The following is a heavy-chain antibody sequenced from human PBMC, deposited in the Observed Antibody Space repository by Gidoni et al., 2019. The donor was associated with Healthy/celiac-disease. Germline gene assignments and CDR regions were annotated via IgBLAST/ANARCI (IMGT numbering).Heavy chain of an antibody. J-gene: IGHJ4*02. CDR2: IIPILGTA. CDR1: GGTFSSSA. CDR3: ARSKWELREGGFDY. D-gene: IGHD1-26*01. Sequence: QVQLVQSGAGVTTPGSAVQASCKASGGTFSSSAIRWVRQAPGQGLEWMGGIIPILGTAHYAQKFQGRVTITADTSTSTAYMELSSLRSEDTAVYYCARSKWELREGGFDYWGQGPLVTVSS. V-gene: IGHV1-69*06.